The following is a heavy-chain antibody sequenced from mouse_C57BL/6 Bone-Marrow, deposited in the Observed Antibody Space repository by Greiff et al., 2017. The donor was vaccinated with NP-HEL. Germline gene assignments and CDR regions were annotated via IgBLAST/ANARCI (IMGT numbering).Heavy chain of an antibody. CDR3: VFTTESRGGFDY. Sequence: QVQLQQSGAELVKPGASVKISCKASGYAFSSYGMNWVQQRPGKGLEWIGQIYPGDGDTNYNGTFKGRATLTADKSSSTAYMQLSSLTSEDSAVYFWVFTTESRGGFDYWGQGTTLTVSS. D-gene: IGHD1-1*01. V-gene: IGHV1-80*01. CDR2: IYPGDGDT. J-gene: IGHJ2*01. CDR1: GYAFSSYG.